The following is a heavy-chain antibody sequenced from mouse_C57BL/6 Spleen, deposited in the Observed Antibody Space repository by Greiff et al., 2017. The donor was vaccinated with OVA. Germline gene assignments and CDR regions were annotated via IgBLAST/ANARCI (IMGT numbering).Heavy chain of an antibody. CDR2: ISDGGSYT. J-gene: IGHJ4*01. D-gene: IGHD2-4*01. CDR3: ARDYDEAMDY. Sequence: DVKLVESGGGLVKPGGSLKLSCAASGFTFSSYAMSWVRQTPEKRLEWVATISDGGSYTYYPDNVKGRFTISRDNAKNNLYLQMSHLKSEDTAMYYCARDYDEAMDYWGQGTSVTVSS. CDR1: GFTFSSYA. V-gene: IGHV5-4*03.